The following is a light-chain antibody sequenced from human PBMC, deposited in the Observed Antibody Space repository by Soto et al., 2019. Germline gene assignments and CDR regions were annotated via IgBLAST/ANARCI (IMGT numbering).Light chain of an antibody. V-gene: IGKV1-27*01. CDR3: QKYSSVPV. J-gene: IGKJ3*01. Sequence: DIQMTQSPTSLSASVGDRVTITCRASQGIRNFVAWYQQKPGKAPKLLIYAASTLQSGVPSRFSGSGSGTDFTLTRNSLQPEDFATYSCQKYSSVPVFGPGTKVEIK. CDR1: QGIRNF. CDR2: AAS.